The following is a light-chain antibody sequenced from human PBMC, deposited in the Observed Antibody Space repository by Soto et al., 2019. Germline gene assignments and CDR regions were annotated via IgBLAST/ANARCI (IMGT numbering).Light chain of an antibody. V-gene: IGLV2-14*01. Sequence: QSALTQPASVSGSPGQSITISCTGSTTDLGAYDYVSWYQQHPGQVPKLIIFEVTNRPSGVPDRFSGSKSGNTASLTISGLQADDEADYYCFSYAISSPYLFGTGTKVTV. CDR1: TTDLGAYDY. CDR3: FSYAISSPYL. CDR2: EVT. J-gene: IGLJ1*01.